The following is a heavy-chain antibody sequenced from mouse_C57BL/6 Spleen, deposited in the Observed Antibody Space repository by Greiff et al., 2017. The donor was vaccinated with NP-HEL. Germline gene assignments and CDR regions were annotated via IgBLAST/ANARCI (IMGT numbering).Heavy chain of an antibody. V-gene: IGHV2-2*01. D-gene: IGHD2-2*01. CDR3: ARSDGYDDWYFDV. CDR1: GFSLTSYG. Sequence: QVQLQQSGPGLVQPSQSLSITCTVSGFSLTSYGVHWVRQSPGKGLEWLGVIWSGGSTDNNAAFISRLSIIKDNSKSQVFFKMNSLQADDTALYYCARSDGYDDWYFDVWGTGTTVTVSS. J-gene: IGHJ1*03. CDR2: IWSGGST.